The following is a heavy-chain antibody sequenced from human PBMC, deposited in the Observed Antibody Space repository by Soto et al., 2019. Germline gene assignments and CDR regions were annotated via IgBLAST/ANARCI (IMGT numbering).Heavy chain of an antibody. V-gene: IGHV3-48*03. J-gene: IGHJ6*02. CDR3: ARDIYSSSWYRGVNYYYYGMDV. CDR2: ISSSGSTI. CDR1: GFTFSSYE. Sequence: GGSLRLSCAASGFTFSSYEMNWVRQAPGKGLEWVSYISSSGSTIYYADSVKGRFTISRDNAKNSLYLQMNSLRAEDTAVYYCARDIYSSSWYRGVNYYYYGMDVWGQGTTVTVSS. D-gene: IGHD6-13*01.